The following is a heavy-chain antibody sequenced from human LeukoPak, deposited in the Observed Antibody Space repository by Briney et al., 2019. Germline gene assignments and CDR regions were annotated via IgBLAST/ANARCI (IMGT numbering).Heavy chain of an antibody. CDR3: ARDRDYYGSGSTLYYFDY. V-gene: IGHV3-21*01. D-gene: IGHD3-10*01. CDR1: TSTYSRHI. Sequence: QPRRTLTTSSTTTTSTYSRHIINRDHHDPGKRLQRVPPITSSSSAIYYTYKVKGRFTIYRNNANNSLYLQMNSLRAEDTAVYSCARDRDYYGSGSTLYYFDYWGQGTLVTVSS. CDR2: ITSSSSAI. J-gene: IGHJ4*02.